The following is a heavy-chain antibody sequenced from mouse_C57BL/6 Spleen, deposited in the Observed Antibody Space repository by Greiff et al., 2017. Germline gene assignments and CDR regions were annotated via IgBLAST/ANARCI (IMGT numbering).Heavy chain of an antibody. CDR1: GFTFSDYG. CDR2: ISNLAYSI. CDR3: ARQLDGYGAMDY. Sequence: EVKVVQSGGGLVQPGGSLKLSCAASGFTFSDYGMAWVRQAPRKGPEWVAFISNLAYSINYADTVTGRFTMSRENAKNTLYLEMSRLRSEDTAMYYCARQLDGYGAMDYWGQGTSVTVSS. V-gene: IGHV5-15*01. D-gene: IGHD2-3*01. J-gene: IGHJ4*01.